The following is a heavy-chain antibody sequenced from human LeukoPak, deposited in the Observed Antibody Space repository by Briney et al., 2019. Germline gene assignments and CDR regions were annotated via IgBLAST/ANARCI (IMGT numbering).Heavy chain of an antibody. CDR2: INHSGST. J-gene: IGHJ4*02. Sequence: SETLSLTCAVSGGSFSGYFWTWIRQSPGKGLEWIGEINHSGSTNYSPSLKSRVTISVDTSKNQFSLKLSSVTAADTAVYYCARGALSSYFDYWGQGTLVTVSS. CDR1: GGSFSGYF. CDR3: ARGALSSYFDY. V-gene: IGHV4-34*01.